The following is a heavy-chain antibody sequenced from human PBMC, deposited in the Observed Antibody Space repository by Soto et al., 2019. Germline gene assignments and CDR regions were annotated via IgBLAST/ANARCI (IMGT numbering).Heavy chain of an antibody. CDR2: IIPIFGTA. CDR1: GGTFSSYA. J-gene: IGHJ4*02. Sequence: QVQLVQSGAEVKKPGSSVKVSCKASGGTFSSYAISWVRQAPGQGLEWMGGIIPIFGTANYAQKFQGRVTITADEXTXXAYMELSSLRSEDTAVYYCARGGYSGYDLGEYFDYWGQGTLVTVSS. V-gene: IGHV1-69*12. D-gene: IGHD5-12*01. CDR3: ARGGYSGYDLGEYFDY.